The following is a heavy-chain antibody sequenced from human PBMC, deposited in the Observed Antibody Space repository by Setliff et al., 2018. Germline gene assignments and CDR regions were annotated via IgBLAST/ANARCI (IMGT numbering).Heavy chain of an antibody. Sequence: GPLRLSCAASGFTFSSYWMSWVRQAPGKGLEWVANIKQDGSEKYYVDSVKGRFTISRDNAKNSLYLQMNSLRAEDTAVYYCARRPTIFGAIYYMDVWGKGTTVTVSS. CDR2: IKQDGSEK. D-gene: IGHD3-3*01. CDR1: GFTFSSYW. V-gene: IGHV3-7*01. J-gene: IGHJ6*03. CDR3: ARRPTIFGAIYYMDV.